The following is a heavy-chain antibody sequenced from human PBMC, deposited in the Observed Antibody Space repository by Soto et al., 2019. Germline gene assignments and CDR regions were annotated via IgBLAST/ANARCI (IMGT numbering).Heavy chain of an antibody. J-gene: IGHJ3*02. CDR3: AAGPDAAFDI. CDR1: GYSFPTYW. V-gene: IGHV5-51*01. CDR2: IYPGDSDA. Sequence: GEYLKISCKGSGYSFPTYWIGWVRQMRGKGLEWMGIIYPGDSDARYSPSFQGQVTISADKSISTAYLQWSSLKASDTAMYYCAAGPDAAFDIWGQGTMVTVSS.